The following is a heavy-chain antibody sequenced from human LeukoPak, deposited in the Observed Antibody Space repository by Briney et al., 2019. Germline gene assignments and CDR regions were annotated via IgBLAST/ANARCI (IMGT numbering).Heavy chain of an antibody. Sequence: GGSLRLSCAASGFTFSSYAMHWVRQAPGKGLEWVAVISYDGSNKYYADSVKGRFTISRDNSKNTLYLQMSSLRAEDTAVYYCARGTVTYPAGYFQHWGQGTLVTVSS. J-gene: IGHJ1*01. CDR3: ARGTVTYPAGYFQH. CDR1: GFTFSSYA. V-gene: IGHV3-30-3*01. CDR2: ISYDGSNK. D-gene: IGHD4-17*01.